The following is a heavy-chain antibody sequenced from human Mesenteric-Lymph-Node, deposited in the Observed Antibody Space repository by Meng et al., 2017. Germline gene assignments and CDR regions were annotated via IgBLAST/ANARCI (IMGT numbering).Heavy chain of an antibody. Sequence: EVQVLESGGGLVQPGGSMRLSCAASGFSFSSYAMIWVRQAPGKGLECVSAISGGGVTTYYADSVKGRFTITRDNPKNTLYLQMNSLRAEDTAVYYCAKEPIESGSYHLDYWGQGTLVTVSS. V-gene: IGHV3-23*01. CDR3: AKEPIESGSYHLDY. CDR2: ISGGGVTT. D-gene: IGHD1-26*01. CDR1: GFSFSSYA. J-gene: IGHJ4*02.